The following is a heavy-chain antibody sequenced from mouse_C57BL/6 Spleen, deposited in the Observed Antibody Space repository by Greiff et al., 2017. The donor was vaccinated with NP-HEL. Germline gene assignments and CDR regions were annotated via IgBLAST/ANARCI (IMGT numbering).Heavy chain of an antibody. Sequence: VQLQQSDAELVKPGASVKISCKVSGYTFTDHTIHWMKQRPEQGLEWIGYIYPRDGSTKYNEKFKGKATLTADKSSSTAYMQLNSLTSEDSAVYVCARKGGYYSNYGYFDYWGQGTTLTVSS. D-gene: IGHD2-5*01. J-gene: IGHJ2*01. CDR2: IYPRDGST. CDR1: GYTFTDHT. V-gene: IGHV1-78*01. CDR3: ARKGGYYSNYGYFDY.